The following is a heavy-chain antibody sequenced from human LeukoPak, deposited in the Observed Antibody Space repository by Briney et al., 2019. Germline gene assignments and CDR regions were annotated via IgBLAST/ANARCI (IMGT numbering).Heavy chain of an antibody. Sequence: GGSLRLSCAAFGFKFTTFAMTWARQAPGKGLEWVSTITGSGYYTYYADSVKGRFTVSRGNSKNTLYLHMNSLRAEDTALYYCAKAPDFTDTKHELDYWGQGTLVTVSS. CDR3: AKAPDFTDTKHELDY. J-gene: IGHJ4*02. CDR2: ITGSGYYT. CDR1: GFKFTTFA. D-gene: IGHD2-8*01. V-gene: IGHV3-23*01.